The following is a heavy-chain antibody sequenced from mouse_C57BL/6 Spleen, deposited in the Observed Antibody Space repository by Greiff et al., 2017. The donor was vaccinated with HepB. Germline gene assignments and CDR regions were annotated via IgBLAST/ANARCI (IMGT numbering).Heavy chain of an antibody. CDR1: GYAFSSSW. Sequence: QVQLQQSGPELVKPGASVKISCKASGYAFSSSWMNWVKQRPGKGLEWIGRIYPGDGDTNYNGKFKGKATLTADKSSSTAYMQLSSLTSEDSAVYCCARYGSGYGFDYWGQGTTLTVSS. CDR2: IYPGDGDT. D-gene: IGHD3-2*02. CDR3: ARYGSGYGFDY. V-gene: IGHV1-82*01. J-gene: IGHJ2*01.